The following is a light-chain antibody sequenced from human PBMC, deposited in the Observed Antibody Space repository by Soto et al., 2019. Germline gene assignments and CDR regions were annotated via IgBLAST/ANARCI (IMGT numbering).Light chain of an antibody. V-gene: IGKV1-33*01. CDR3: QQYDYLPLT. J-gene: IGKJ4*01. Sequence: DLPMTQSPSSLSASVGDRVTITCQASQGISDFLNWYQQKPGKAPKLLIYDASNLETGVPSRFSGGGSGTDFTFTISSLQPEDIATYYCQQYDYLPLTFGGGTRVEIK. CDR2: DAS. CDR1: QGISDF.